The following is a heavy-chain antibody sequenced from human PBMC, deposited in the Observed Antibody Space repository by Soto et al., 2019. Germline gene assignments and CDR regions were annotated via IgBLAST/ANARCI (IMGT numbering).Heavy chain of an antibody. D-gene: IGHD3-22*01. V-gene: IGHV1-18*04. CDR3: ARDSSSGNFDN. CDR2: ISTENGNT. CDR1: GYTFINNA. Sequence: GASVKVSCKASGYTFINNAITWVRQAPGQGLEWMGWISTENGNTNYAQNLQGRVILTRDRSTNTAYMELRSLRPEDTANYYCARDSSSGNFDNWGQGALVIVSS. J-gene: IGHJ4*02.